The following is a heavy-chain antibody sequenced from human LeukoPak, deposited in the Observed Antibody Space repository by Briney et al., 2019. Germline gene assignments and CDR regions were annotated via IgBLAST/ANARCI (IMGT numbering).Heavy chain of an antibody. CDR1: GGSISSGSYY. Sequence: SQTLSLTCTVSGGSISSGSYYWSWIRQPAGKGLEWIGRIYTSGSTNYNPSLKSRVTISVDTSKNQFSLKLSSVTAADTAVYYCARDRNGSGVRWGQGTLVTVSS. CDR2: IYTSGST. D-gene: IGHD3-10*01. J-gene: IGHJ4*02. V-gene: IGHV4-61*02. CDR3: ARDRNGSGVR.